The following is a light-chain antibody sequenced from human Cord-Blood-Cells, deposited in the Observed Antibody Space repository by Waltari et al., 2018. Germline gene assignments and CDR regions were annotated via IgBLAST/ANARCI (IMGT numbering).Light chain of an antibody. CDR2: EGS. V-gene: IGLV2-23*03. J-gene: IGLJ3*02. CDR3: CSYAGSSTFV. CDR1: SSDVGSYNL. Sequence: QSALTKPASVSGSPGQSITISCTATSSDVGSYNLVSWYQQHPGEAPNLMICEGSKRHSGVSKRFSGSKSGNMASLTISGLQAEDEADYYCCSYAGSSTFVFGGGTKLTVL.